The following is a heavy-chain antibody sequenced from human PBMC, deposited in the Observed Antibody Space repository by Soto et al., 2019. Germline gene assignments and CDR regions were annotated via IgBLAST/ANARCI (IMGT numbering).Heavy chain of an antibody. D-gene: IGHD3-9*01. CDR3: ARRALVLRYFDWLSIPFDY. CDR1: GGSFSGYY. Sequence: SETLSLTCAVYGGSFSGYYWSWIRQPPGKGLEWIGEINHSGSTNYNPSLKSRVTISVDTSKNQFSLKLSSVTAADTAVYYCARRALVLRYFDWLSIPFDYWGQGTLVTVSS. J-gene: IGHJ4*02. CDR2: INHSGST. V-gene: IGHV4-34*01.